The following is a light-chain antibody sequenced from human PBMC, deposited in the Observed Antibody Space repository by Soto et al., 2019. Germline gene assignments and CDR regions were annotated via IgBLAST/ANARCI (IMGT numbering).Light chain of an antibody. CDR3: QQYDRWPPLT. V-gene: IGKV3-15*01. CDR1: QSVGSN. J-gene: IGKJ4*01. CDR2: GTS. Sequence: ETVMTQSPATLSVSPGERATVSCRASQSVGSNLAWYQQMPGQAPRLLIYGTSTRATGIPARFSGSGSGTDLTLTISSLQSEDFAVYYCQQYDRWPPLTFGGGTRVEIK.